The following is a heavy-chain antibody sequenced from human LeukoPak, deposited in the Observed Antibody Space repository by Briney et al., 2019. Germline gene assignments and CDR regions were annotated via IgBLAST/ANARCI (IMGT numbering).Heavy chain of an antibody. CDR3: AREGGYDGWILTGYYYYMDV. D-gene: IGHD5-12*01. CDR1: GYTFTSYG. CDR2: ISAYNGNT. J-gene: IGHJ6*03. Sequence: GASVKVSCKASGYTFTSYGISWVRQAPGQGLEWMGWISAYNGNTNYAQKLQGRVTMTTDTSTSTAYMELRSLRSDDTAVYYCAREGGYDGWILTGYYYYMDVWGKGTTVTISS. V-gene: IGHV1-18*01.